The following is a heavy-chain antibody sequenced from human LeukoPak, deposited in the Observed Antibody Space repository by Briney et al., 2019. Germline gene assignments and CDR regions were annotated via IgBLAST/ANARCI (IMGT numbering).Heavy chain of an antibody. J-gene: IGHJ4*02. D-gene: IGHD1-26*01. CDR3: AKSQDGGRLFHFDY. V-gene: IGHV3-23*01. CDR2: ISGSGGST. Sequence: GGSLRLSCAASGFTFSSYAMSWIRQAPGKGLEWVSVISGSGGSTYSADSVKGRFTISRDNSKNTLYLQMNSLRAEDTAVYFCAKSQDGGRLFHFDYWGQGTLVTVSS. CDR1: GFTFSSYA.